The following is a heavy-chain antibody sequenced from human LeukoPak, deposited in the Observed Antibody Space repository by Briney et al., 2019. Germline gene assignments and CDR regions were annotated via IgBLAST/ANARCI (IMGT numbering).Heavy chain of an antibody. CDR1: GYTFTSYA. V-gene: IGHV7-4-1*02. Sequence: ASLKVSCKASGYTFTSYAMNTVPQAPGQGLEWRGWINTNTGNPTSAQAFTGRVVFSFDTSVSTGYLQISSLKAEDTAVYYCSVGCYNRPPSSSPDYWGQGTLVTVCS. D-gene: IGHD2-15*01. CDR2: INTNTGNP. CDR3: SVGCYNRPPSSSPDY. J-gene: IGHJ4*02.